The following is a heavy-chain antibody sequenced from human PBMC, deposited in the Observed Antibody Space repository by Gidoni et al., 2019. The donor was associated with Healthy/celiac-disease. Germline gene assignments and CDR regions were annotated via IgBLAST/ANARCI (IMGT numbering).Heavy chain of an antibody. CDR3: ARANDYGDYRFGRAFDI. D-gene: IGHD4-17*01. CDR2: IYYSGTT. V-gene: IGHV4-59*01. J-gene: IGHJ3*02. CDR1: GGSISSYY. Sequence: QVQLQESGQGLVKPSEPLSLTCTVSGGSISSYYWSWIRQPPGKGLEWIGYIYYSGTTNYNPPLKSRVTISVDTSKNQFSLKLSSVTAADTAVYYCARANDYGDYRFGRAFDIWGQGTMVTVSS.